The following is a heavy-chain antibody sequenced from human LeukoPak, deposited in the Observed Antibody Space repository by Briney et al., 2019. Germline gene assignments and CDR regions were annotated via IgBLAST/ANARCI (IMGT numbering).Heavy chain of an antibody. CDR2: ISASGGTT. Sequence: QTGGSLRLSCGASGFTLTTYPMTWVRQAPGKGLEWVSAISASGGTTYHADSVKGRFTISRDNSKNTVYLQMNSLRAEDTAVYFCAMDRGYWGQGTLVTVSS. D-gene: IGHD2-2*03. V-gene: IGHV3-23*01. J-gene: IGHJ4*02. CDR3: AMDRGY. CDR1: GFTLTTYP.